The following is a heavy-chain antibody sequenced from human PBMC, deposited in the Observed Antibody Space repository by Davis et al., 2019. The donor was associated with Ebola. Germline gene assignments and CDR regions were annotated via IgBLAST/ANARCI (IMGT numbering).Heavy chain of an antibody. CDR2: ISSSSSTI. V-gene: IGHV3-48*02. J-gene: IGHJ6*02. Sequence: GESLKISCAASGFTFSSYWMSWVRQAPGKGLEWVSYISSSSSTIYYADSVKGRFTISRDNAKNSLYLQMNSLRDEDTAVYYCARGPYSSSSHYYYGMDVWGQGTTVTVSS. CDR1: GFTFSSYW. D-gene: IGHD6-6*01. CDR3: ARGPYSSSSHYYYGMDV.